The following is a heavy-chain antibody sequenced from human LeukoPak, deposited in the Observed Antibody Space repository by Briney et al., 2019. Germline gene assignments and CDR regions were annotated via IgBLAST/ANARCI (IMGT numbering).Heavy chain of an antibody. V-gene: IGHV4-59*01. Sequence: SETLSLTRTVSGGSISSYSWNWIRQSPGKGLEWIGRVYHSGSINYNPSLKSRVTISVDTSKNQFSLNLSSLTAADTAVYYCVSSYGGYVLDYWGQGTLVIVSS. J-gene: IGHJ4*02. D-gene: IGHD5-12*01. CDR2: VYHSGSI. CDR1: GGSISSYS. CDR3: VSSYGGYVLDY.